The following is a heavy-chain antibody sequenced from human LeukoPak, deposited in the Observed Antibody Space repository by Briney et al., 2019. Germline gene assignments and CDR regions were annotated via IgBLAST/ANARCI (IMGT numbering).Heavy chain of an antibody. CDR3: ILTTVTTSVEY. V-gene: IGHV3-53*01. CDR2: IYNGGSI. J-gene: IGHJ4*02. Sequence: GGSLRLSCAASGFTFSSYNMNWVRQAPGKGLEWVSVIYNGGSIHYADSVKGRFTISSDNSKNTVYLQMNSLRAEDTAFYYCILTTVTTSVEYWGQGTLVTVSS. CDR1: GFTFSSYN. D-gene: IGHD4-17*01.